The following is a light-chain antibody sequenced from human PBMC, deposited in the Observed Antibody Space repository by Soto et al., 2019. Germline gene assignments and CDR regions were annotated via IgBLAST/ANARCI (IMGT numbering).Light chain of an antibody. V-gene: IGKV1-33*01. CDR1: QDISNY. CDR3: QQYGSSPQT. Sequence: DIQMTQSPSSLSASAGDRVTITCQASQDISNYLNWYRQKPGKAPKLLIYDASNLETGVPSRFSESGSGTDFTFTISSLQPEDIATYYCQQYGSSPQTFGQGTKLEIK. J-gene: IGKJ2*01. CDR2: DAS.